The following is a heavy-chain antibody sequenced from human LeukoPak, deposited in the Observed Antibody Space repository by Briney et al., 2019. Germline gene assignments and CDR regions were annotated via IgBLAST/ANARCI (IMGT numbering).Heavy chain of an antibody. CDR1: GGSISSYY. CDR2: IYYSGST. CDR3: ARDPSSSWYNNWFDP. V-gene: IGHV4-59*01. Sequence: TSETLSLTCTVSGGSISSYYWSWIRQPPGKGLEWIGYIYYSGSTNYNPSLKSRVTISVDTSKNQFSLKLSSVTAADTAVYYCARDPSSSWYNNWFDPWGQGTLVTVSS. J-gene: IGHJ5*02. D-gene: IGHD6-13*01.